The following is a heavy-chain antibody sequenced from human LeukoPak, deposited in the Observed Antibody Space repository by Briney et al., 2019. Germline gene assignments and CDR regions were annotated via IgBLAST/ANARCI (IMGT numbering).Heavy chain of an antibody. J-gene: IGHJ4*02. CDR1: GYTFTSYG. V-gene: IGHV1-18*01. Sequence: ASVKVSCKASGYTFTSYGIGWVRQAPGQGLEWMGWISAYNGNTNYAQKLQGRVTMTTDTSTSTAYMELRSLRSDDTAVYYCARVTGITFGGVIVPYYFDYWGQGTLVTVSS. CDR2: ISAYNGNT. CDR3: ARVTGITFGGVIVPYYFDY. D-gene: IGHD3-16*02.